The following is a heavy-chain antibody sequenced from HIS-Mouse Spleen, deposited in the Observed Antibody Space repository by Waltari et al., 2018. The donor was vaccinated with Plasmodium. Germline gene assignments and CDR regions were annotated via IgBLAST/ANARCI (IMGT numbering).Heavy chain of an antibody. Sequence: EVQLVESGGGLVKPGGSLRLSCAASGFTFSNAWMSWVRQAPGKGLEWVGRIKSKTDGGTTDYAAPVKGRFTISRDDSKNTLYLQMNSLKTEDTAVYYCTTDVTMIVVVDYWGQGTLVTVSS. D-gene: IGHD3-22*01. CDR3: TTDVTMIVVVDY. J-gene: IGHJ4*02. CDR2: IKSKTDGGTT. V-gene: IGHV3-15*01. CDR1: GFTFSNAW.